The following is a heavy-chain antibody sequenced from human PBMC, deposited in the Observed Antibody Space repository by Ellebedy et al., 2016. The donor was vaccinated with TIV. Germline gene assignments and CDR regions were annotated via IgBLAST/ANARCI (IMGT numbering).Heavy chain of an antibody. CDR2: VYYSGSP. V-gene: IGHV4-59*01. Sequence: MPSETLSLTCTVSGGSTSTYYWTWIRQTPGKGLEWTGNVYYSGSPNYNPSLKSRVTISLDTSKKQFSLKLDSVNAADTAVYYCARGFLSKWLDPWGRGTLVTVSS. CDR3: ARGFLSKWLDP. CDR1: GGSTSTYY. J-gene: IGHJ5*02.